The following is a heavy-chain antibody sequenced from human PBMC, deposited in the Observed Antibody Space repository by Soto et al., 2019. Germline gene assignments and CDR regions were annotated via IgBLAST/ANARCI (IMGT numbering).Heavy chain of an antibody. CDR1: GYSFTDYH. J-gene: IGHJ6*02. Sequence: ASVKVSCKASGYSFTDYHIHWVRQAPGQGLEWLGRINPKSGGTSTAQKFQGWVTMTTDTSISTASMELTRLTSDDTAIYYCASGDSPDCSNGVCSFFYHHDMDVWGQGTTVTVSS. CDR3: ASGDSPDCSNGVCSFFYHHDMDV. V-gene: IGHV1-2*04. CDR2: INPKSGGT. D-gene: IGHD2-8*01.